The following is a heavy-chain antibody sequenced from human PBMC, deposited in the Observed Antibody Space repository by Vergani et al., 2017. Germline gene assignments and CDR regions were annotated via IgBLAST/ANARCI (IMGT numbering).Heavy chain of an antibody. Sequence: QVQLVQSGAEVKKPGSSVKVSCKASGGTFSSYAISWVRQAPGQGLEWMGGIIPIFGTANYAQKFQGRVTITADESTSTAYMELSSLRSEDTAVYYCAKVGRSEVAGTFGAFDIWGQGTTVTVSS. CDR2: IIPIFGTA. CDR1: GGTFSSYA. D-gene: IGHD6-19*01. V-gene: IGHV1-69*01. J-gene: IGHJ3*02. CDR3: AKVGRSEVAGTFGAFDI.